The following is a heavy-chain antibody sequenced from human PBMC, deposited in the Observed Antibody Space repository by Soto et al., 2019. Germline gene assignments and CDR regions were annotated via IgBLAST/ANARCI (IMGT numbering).Heavy chain of an antibody. D-gene: IGHD6-13*01. CDR3: ARGVLPSSYSSSWSRFDP. CDR1: GYTFTSYG. J-gene: IGHJ5*02. CDR2: ISAYNGNT. Sequence: VASVKVSCKASGYTFTSYGISWVRQAPGQGLEWMGWISAYNGNTNYAQKFQGRVTMTTDTSTSTAYMELRSLRSDDTAVYYCARGVLPSSYSSSWSRFDPWGQGTLVTVSS. V-gene: IGHV1-18*01.